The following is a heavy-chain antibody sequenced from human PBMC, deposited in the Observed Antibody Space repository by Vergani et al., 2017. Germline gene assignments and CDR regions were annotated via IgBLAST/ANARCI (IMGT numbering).Heavy chain of an antibody. D-gene: IGHD1-26*01. V-gene: IGHV3-48*03. CDR2: ISSIGSTI. J-gene: IGHJ4*02. Sequence: EVQLVESGGGLVQPGGSLRLSCAASGFTFSSYEMNWVRQAPGKGLEWVSYISSIGSTIYYADSVKGRFTISRDNAKNSLYLQMNSLRAEDTAVYYCARDLTLLYFDYWGQGTLVTVSS. CDR3: ARDLTLLYFDY. CDR1: GFTFSSYE.